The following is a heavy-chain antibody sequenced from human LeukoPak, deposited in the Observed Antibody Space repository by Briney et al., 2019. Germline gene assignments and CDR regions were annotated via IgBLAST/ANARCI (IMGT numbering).Heavy chain of an antibody. Sequence: SETLSLARTVSGGPISSYYWSWSRQPPGNGLGARGYIYYSGSTNYHPSLKSRVTISVDTSKNQFSLKLSSVTAADTAVYYCARGPGGYGGNGGGHYWGQGTLVSVSS. D-gene: IGHD4-23*01. CDR3: ARGPGGYGGNGGGHY. CDR2: IYYSGST. CDR1: GGPISSYY. J-gene: IGHJ4*02. V-gene: IGHV4-59*01.